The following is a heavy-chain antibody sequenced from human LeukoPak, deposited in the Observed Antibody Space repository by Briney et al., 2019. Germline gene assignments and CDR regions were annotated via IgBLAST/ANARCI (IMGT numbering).Heavy chain of an antibody. CDR3: ASSGSWYTH. CDR2: IYYSGSS. CDR1: GGSISSSSYY. V-gene: IGHV4-39*07. J-gene: IGHJ4*02. D-gene: IGHD6-13*01. Sequence: SETLSLTCTVSGGSISSSSYYWGWIRQPPGKGLEWIGSIYYSGSSYYNPSLKSRVTISVDTSKNQFSLKLSSVTAADTAVYYCASSGSWYTHWGQGTLVTVSS.